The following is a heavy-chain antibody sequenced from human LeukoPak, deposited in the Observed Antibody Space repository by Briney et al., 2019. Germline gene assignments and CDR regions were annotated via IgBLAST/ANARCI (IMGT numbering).Heavy chain of an antibody. V-gene: IGHV3-64*02. CDR1: GFSFSTFS. D-gene: IGHD3-22*01. Sequence: GGSLRLSCAASGFSFSTFSMNWVRQAPGKELEYVSMISGNGRSITYADSVKGRFAVSRDNSKNTLYLQMGSLRAEDTAVYYCARERSGYYFDYWGQGTLVTVSS. J-gene: IGHJ4*02. CDR2: ISGNGRSI. CDR3: ARERSGYYFDY.